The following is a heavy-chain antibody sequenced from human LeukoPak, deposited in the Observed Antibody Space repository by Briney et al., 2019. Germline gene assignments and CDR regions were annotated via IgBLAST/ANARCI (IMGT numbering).Heavy chain of an antibody. CDR3: ATSVGRYYFDY. CDR2: IYSGGST. V-gene: IGHV3-53*01. D-gene: IGHD2-15*01. J-gene: IGHJ4*02. CDR1: GFTVSSNY. Sequence: PGGSLRLSCAASGFTVSSNYMSWVRQAPGKGLEWASIIYSGGSTNYADSVKGRFTMSRDNSKNTLYLHMNSLRAEDTAVYYCATSVGRYYFDYWGQGALVTVSS.